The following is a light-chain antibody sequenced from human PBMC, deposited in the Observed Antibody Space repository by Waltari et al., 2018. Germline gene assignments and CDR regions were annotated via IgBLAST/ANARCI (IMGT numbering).Light chain of an antibody. CDR2: WAS. CDR3: QQYYSSPRT. CDR1: HSVLYRSNNKNY. J-gene: IGKJ1*01. V-gene: IGKV4-1*01. Sequence: DIVMTQSPDSLAVSLGERATNNCKSSHSVLYRSNNKNYLAWFQQKPGQPPRLLIYWASTRESGVPDRFSGSGSGTDFTLTVSSLQAEDVAVYYCQQYYSSPRTFGQGTKVEIK.